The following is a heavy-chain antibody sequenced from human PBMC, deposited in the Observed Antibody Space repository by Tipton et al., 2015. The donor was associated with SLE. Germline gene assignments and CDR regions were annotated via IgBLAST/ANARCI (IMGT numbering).Heavy chain of an antibody. Sequence: SLRLSCTASGFTFDNFGMHWVRQVPGKGLEWVSGISWNSGTIAYADSVKGRFTISRDNAKNSLYLQMNSLKTEDTAVYYCSSFSYDYIWGSYRGDYWGQGTLVTVSS. V-gene: IGHV3-9*01. CDR3: SSFSYDYIWGSYRGDY. D-gene: IGHD3-16*02. J-gene: IGHJ4*02. CDR1: GFTFDNFG. CDR2: ISWNSGTI.